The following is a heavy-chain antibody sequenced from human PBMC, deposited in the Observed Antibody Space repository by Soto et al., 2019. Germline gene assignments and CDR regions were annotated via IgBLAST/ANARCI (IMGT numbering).Heavy chain of an antibody. CDR2: ITDNGGST. CDR1: GFIFSSYA. Sequence: PGGSLRLSCGASGFIFSSYAMHWVRQAPGKGLEYVSAITDNGGSTYYSNSVKGRFTISRDNSKNTLYLQMGSLRPEDMAVYYCARADGSGSYPYWGQGTLVTVSS. CDR3: ARADGSGSYPY. V-gene: IGHV3-64*01. J-gene: IGHJ4*02. D-gene: IGHD3-10*01.